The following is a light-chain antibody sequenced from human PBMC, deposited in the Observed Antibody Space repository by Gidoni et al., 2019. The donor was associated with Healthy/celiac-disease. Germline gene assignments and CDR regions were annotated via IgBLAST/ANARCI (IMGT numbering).Light chain of an antibody. CDR3: QQYGSSPRYT. V-gene: IGKV3-20*01. CDR1: QSVSSSY. Sequence: DIVLRQSRGDLSLSTGERATLSCRASQSVSSSYLAWYQQKPGQAPSLLIYGASSRATGIPDRVSGSESGTDFTLTISRLEPEDFAVYYCQQYGSSPRYTFGQGTKLEIK. J-gene: IGKJ2*01. CDR2: GAS.